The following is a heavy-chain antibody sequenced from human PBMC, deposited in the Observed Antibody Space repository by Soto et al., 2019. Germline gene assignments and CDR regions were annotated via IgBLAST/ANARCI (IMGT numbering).Heavy chain of an antibody. D-gene: IGHD3-3*01. V-gene: IGHV4-39*01. CDR2: IYYSGST. Sequence: SETLSLTCTVSGGSISSSSYYWGWIRQPPGKGLEWIGSIYYSGSTYYNPSLKSRVTISVDTSKNQFSLKLSSVTAADTAVYYCARPLDDFWSGPNAFDIWGQGAMVTVSS. CDR3: ARPLDDFWSGPNAFDI. J-gene: IGHJ3*02. CDR1: GGSISSSSYY.